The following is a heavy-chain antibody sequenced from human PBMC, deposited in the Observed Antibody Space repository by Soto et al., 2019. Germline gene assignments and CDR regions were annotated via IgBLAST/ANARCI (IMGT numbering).Heavy chain of an antibody. Sequence: RSLTCAVSGGSISSGGYSWSWIRQPPGKGLEWIGYIYHSGSTYYNPSLKSRVTISVDRSKNQFSLKLSSVTAADTAVYYRARSYGDYPYYFDYWGQGTLVTVSS. J-gene: IGHJ4*02. D-gene: IGHD4-17*01. CDR1: GGSISSGGYS. CDR3: ARSYGDYPYYFDY. CDR2: IYHSGST. V-gene: IGHV4-30-2*01.